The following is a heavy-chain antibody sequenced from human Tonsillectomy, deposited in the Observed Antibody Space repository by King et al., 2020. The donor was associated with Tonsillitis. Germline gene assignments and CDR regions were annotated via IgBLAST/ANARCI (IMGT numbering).Heavy chain of an antibody. CDR1: GGSISSYY. CDR2: IYYSGST. J-gene: IGHJ2*01. V-gene: IGHV4-59*01. Sequence: QLQESGPGLVKPSETLSLTCTVSGGSISSYYWSWIRQPPGKGLEWIGYIYYSGSTNYNPSLKSRVTISVDTSKNQFSLKLSSVTAADTAVYYCARVDYGDYVRYFDLWGRGTLVTVSS. D-gene: IGHD4-17*01. CDR3: ARVDYGDYVRYFDL.